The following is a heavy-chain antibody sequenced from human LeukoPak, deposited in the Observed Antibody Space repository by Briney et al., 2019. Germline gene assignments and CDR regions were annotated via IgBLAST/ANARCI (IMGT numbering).Heavy chain of an antibody. V-gene: IGHV3-53*01. Sequence: PGGSLRLSCAASGFTVSSNYMSWVRQAPGKGLEWVSVIYSGGSTYYADSVKGRFTISRDNSKNTLYLQMNSLRAEDTAVYYCASLWFGFASPYWGQGPWSPSPQ. CDR1: GFTVSSNY. CDR3: ASLWFGFASPY. J-gene: IGHJ4*02. CDR2: IYSGGST. D-gene: IGHD3-10*01.